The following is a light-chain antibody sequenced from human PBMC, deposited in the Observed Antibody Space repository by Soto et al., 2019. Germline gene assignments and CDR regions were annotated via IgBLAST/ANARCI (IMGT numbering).Light chain of an antibody. V-gene: IGLV2-14*03. CDR1: SSDVGGYNY. J-gene: IGLJ2*01. Sequence: QSALTQPASVSGSPGQSIAISCTGTSSDVGGYNYVSWYQQHPGKVPKLIIYDVNNRPSGVSNRFSGSKSGNTASLTISGLQAEDEADYYCSSSTNSNLLIFGGGTKVTVL. CDR3: SSSTNSNLLI. CDR2: DVN.